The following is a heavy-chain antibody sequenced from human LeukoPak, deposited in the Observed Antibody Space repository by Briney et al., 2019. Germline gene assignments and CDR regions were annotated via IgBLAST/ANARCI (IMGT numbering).Heavy chain of an antibody. CDR3: ARESIVVVPTTTDDASDI. V-gene: IGHV3-74*01. Sequence: GGSLTLSCAPSGFTFTSYWMHWVRQVAGKGLVWLARVDHGGSGTNYADSVKGRFTISRDNAKSTVYLQMNSLRVEDTAVYYCARESIVVVPTTTDDASDIWGQGTMVTVS. CDR1: GFTFTSYW. D-gene: IGHD2-2*01. J-gene: IGHJ3*02. CDR2: VDHGGSGT.